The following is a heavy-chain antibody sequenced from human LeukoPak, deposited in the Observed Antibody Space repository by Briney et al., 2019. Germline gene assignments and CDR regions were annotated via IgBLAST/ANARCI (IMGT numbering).Heavy chain of an antibody. Sequence: SETLSLTCTVSGASISSGNYYWSWIRQPAGKGLEWIGRVYTSGTASYNPSLKSRATISVDTSRNQFSLRLNSVTAADTALYYCVRDTRYDMDVWGKGTTVTVSS. J-gene: IGHJ6*03. CDR1: GASISSGNYY. CDR2: VYTSGTA. V-gene: IGHV4-61*02. CDR3: VRDTRYDMDV.